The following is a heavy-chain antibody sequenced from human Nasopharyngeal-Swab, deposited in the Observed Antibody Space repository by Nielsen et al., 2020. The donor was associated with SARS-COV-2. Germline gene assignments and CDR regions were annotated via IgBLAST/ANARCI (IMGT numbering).Heavy chain of an antibody. CDR2: ISGSGGST. D-gene: IGHD1-26*01. V-gene: IGHV3-23*01. CDR3: AKDRGVGALGY. CDR1: GFTFNNYN. Sequence: GGSLRLSCAASGFTFNNYNFNWVRQAPGKGLEWVSAISGSGGSTYYADSVKGRFTISRDNSKNTLYLQMNSLRAEDTAVYYCAKDRGVGALGYWGQGTLVTVSS. J-gene: IGHJ4*02.